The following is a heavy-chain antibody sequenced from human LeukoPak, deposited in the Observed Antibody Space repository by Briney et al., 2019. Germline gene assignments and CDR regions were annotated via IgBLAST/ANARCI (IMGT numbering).Heavy chain of an antibody. CDR2: IYHSGST. CDR1: AYSISSGYY. V-gene: IGHV4-38-2*02. Sequence: SETLSLTCIVSAYSISSGYYWGWIRQPPGKGLERIGSIYHSGSTSYNPSHKSRVTISVDTSKNQISLNLTSVTAADTAVYYCARHYRRGIAVAGPAVPLDYWGQGTLVTVSS. J-gene: IGHJ4*02. CDR3: ARHYRRGIAVAGPAVPLDY. D-gene: IGHD6-19*01.